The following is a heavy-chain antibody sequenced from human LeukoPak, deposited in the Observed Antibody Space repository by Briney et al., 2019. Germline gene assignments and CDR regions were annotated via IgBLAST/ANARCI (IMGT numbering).Heavy chain of an antibody. D-gene: IGHD2-2*02. CDR1: GGSISSSSYY. Sequence: SETLSLTCTVSGGSISSSSYYWGWIRQPPGKGLEWIGSIYYSGSTYYNPSLKSRVTISVDTSKNQFSLKLSSVTAADTAVYYCARGFPNTPPGPYWGQGTLVTVSS. V-gene: IGHV4-39*07. CDR2: IYYSGST. J-gene: IGHJ4*02. CDR3: ARGFPNTPPGPY.